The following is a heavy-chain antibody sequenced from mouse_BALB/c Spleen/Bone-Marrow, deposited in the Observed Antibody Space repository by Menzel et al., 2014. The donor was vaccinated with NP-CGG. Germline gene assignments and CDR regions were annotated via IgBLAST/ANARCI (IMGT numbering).Heavy chain of an antibody. CDR2: IDPANGNT. V-gene: IGHV14-3*02. CDR3: ARDSPYAMDY. Sequence: EVKLEESGAELVKPGASVKLSCTASGFNIKDTYMHWVKQRPEQGLEWIGRIDPANGNTKYDPKFQGKATITADTSSNTAYLRLSSLTSEDTAVYYCARDSPYAMDYWGQGTSVTVSS. CDR1: GFNIKDTY. J-gene: IGHJ4*01.